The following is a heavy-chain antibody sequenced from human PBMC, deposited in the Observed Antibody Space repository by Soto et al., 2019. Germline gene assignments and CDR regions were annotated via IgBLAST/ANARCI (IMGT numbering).Heavy chain of an antibody. V-gene: IGHV3-74*01. CDR3: ARVLRYFDWVRYMDV. J-gene: IGHJ6*03. Sequence: EVQLVESGGGLVQPGGSLRLSCAASGFTFSSYWMHWVRQAPGKGLVWVSRINSDGSSTSYADSVKGRFTISRDNAKNTLYLQMNSLRAEDTAVYYCARVLRYFDWVRYMDVWGKGTTVTVSS. D-gene: IGHD3-9*01. CDR2: INSDGSST. CDR1: GFTFSSYW.